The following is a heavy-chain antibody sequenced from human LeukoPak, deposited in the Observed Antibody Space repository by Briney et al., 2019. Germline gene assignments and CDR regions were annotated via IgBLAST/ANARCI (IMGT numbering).Heavy chain of an antibody. J-gene: IGHJ4*02. Sequence: GGSLRLSCAASGFTFSSYSMNWVRQAPGKGLEWVSYISSSSSTIYYADSVRGRFTISRDNAKNSLYLQMNSLRAEDTAVYYCAREYYTTNFDYWGQGTLVTVSP. CDR2: ISSSSSTI. V-gene: IGHV3-48*01. D-gene: IGHD1-26*01. CDR1: GFTFSSYS. CDR3: AREYYTTNFDY.